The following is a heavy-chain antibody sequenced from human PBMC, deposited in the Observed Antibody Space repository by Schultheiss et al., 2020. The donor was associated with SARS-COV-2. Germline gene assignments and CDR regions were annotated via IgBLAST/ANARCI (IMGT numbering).Heavy chain of an antibody. J-gene: IGHJ6*02. D-gene: IGHD3-16*01. CDR3: ARVRGIVASYYYYGMDV. CDR1: GFTFSSYA. V-gene: IGHV3-48*04. Sequence: GGSLRLSCAASGFTFSSYAMSWVRQAPGKGLEWVSYTSSSGSSKYYADSVKGRFTISRDNAKNSLYLQMNSLRAEDTAVYYCARVRGIVASYYYYGMDVWGQGTTVTVSS. CDR2: TSSSGSSK.